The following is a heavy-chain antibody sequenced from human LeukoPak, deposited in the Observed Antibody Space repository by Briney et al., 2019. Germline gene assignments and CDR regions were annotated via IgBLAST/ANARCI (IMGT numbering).Heavy chain of an antibody. J-gene: IGHJ3*02. Sequence: SETLSLTCTVSGGSISSYYWSWIRQPPGKGLEWIGYIYYSGSTNYNPSLKSRVTISVDTSKNQFSLKLSSLTAADTAVYYCARTPEFWWGARNEAFDIWGQGTMVTVSS. CDR3: ARTPEFWWGARNEAFDI. V-gene: IGHV4-59*01. D-gene: IGHD1-26*01. CDR1: GGSISSYY. CDR2: IYYSGST.